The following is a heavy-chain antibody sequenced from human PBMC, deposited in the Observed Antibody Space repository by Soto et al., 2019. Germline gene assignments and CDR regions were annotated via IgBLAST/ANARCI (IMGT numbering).Heavy chain of an antibody. CDR1: GFSLTTRGVG. V-gene: IGHV2-5*02. J-gene: IGHJ5*02. Sequence: QITLKESGPTLVKPTQTLTLTCTFSGFSLTTRGVGVGWIRQPPGKALECLALIYWDDDKRYSPSLQSRLSITKDTSKNQVVLTMTNADPVDTATYYCAHSPNYYQYDCFDPWGQGTLVSVSS. CDR2: IYWDDDK. D-gene: IGHD3-16*01. CDR3: AHSPNYYQYDCFDP.